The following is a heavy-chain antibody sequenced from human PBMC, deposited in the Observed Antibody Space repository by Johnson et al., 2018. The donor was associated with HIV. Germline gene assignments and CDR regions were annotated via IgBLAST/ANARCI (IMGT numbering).Heavy chain of an antibody. V-gene: IGHV3-23*04. J-gene: IGHJ3*02. D-gene: IGHD5-18*01. CDR3: AKDTGYSYGTSTDDAFDI. Sequence: VQLVESGGGVIQPGGSLRLSCAASGFTFSSYAMSWVRQAPGKGLEWVSAISGSGGSTYYADSVKGRFTSPRDNSKNTLHLQMNSLRAEDTALYYCAKDTGYSYGTSTDDAFDIWGQGTMVTVSS. CDR2: ISGSGGST. CDR1: GFTFSSYA.